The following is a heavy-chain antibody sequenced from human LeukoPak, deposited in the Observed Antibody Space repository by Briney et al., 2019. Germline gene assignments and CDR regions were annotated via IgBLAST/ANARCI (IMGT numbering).Heavy chain of an antibody. CDR3: ARIHGSGSYDFWSGYYPDLDY. D-gene: IGHD3-3*01. J-gene: IGHJ4*02. CDR2: ISAYNGST. V-gene: IGHV1-18*01. Sequence: ASVKVSCKASGYTFTSYGISWVRQAPGQGLEWMGWISAYNGSTNYAQKLQGRVTMTTDTSTSTAYMELRSLRSDDTAVYYCARIHGSGSYDFWSGYYPDLDYWGQGTLVTVSS. CDR1: GYTFTSYG.